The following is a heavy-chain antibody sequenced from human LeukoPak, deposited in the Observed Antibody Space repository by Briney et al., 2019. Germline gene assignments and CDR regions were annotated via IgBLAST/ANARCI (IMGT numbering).Heavy chain of an antibody. Sequence: GGFLRLSCTASGFTFGDCSMSWFRQAPGKGLEWVGFIRSKTYGGTTEYAASVKGRFTISRDDSKSIAYLQMNSLKTEDTAVYYCTVEYGSRSNGRYYYGMDVWGQGTTVTVSS. CDR2: IRSKTYGGTT. J-gene: IGHJ6*02. CDR1: GFTFGDCS. D-gene: IGHD3-10*01. V-gene: IGHV3-49*03. CDR3: TVEYGSRSNGRYYYGMDV.